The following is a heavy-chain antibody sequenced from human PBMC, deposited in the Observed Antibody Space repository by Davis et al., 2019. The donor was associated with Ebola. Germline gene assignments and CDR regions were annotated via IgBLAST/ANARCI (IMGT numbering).Heavy chain of an antibody. Sequence: GESLKIPCAASGFIFSDYWMHWVRQAPGKGLVWVSRINGDGTITNYADSVKGRFTISRDNAKNTLYLQMNSLRVEDTAIYYCVRGAVVNGRFDYGAQGTLVTISS. J-gene: IGHJ4*02. D-gene: IGHD4-23*01. CDR3: VRGAVVNGRFDY. CDR2: INGDGTIT. CDR1: GFIFSDYW. V-gene: IGHV3-74*01.